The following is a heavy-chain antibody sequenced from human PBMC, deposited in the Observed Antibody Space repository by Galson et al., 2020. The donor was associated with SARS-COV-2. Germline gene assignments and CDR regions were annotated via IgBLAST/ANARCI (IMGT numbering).Heavy chain of an antibody. V-gene: IGHV4-34*01. CDR2: INHSGST. J-gene: IGHJ6*03. CDR1: GGSFSGYY. Sequence: SETLSLTCAVYGGSFSGYYWSWIRQPPGKGLEWIGEINHSGSTNYNPSLKSRVTISVDTSKNQFSLKLSSVTAADTAVYYCARQSPVSHFYYYYYYMDVWGKGTTVTVSS. CDR3: ARQSPVSHFYYYYYYMDV.